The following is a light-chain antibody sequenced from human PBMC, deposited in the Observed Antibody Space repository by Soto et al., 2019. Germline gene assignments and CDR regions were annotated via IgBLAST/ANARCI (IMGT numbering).Light chain of an antibody. CDR2: DVS. V-gene: IGLV2-11*01. Sequence: QSALTQPRSVSGSPGQSVTISCTGTSSDVGGYTYVSWYQQHPGKAPKLIIYDVSKRPSGVPDRFSGSKSGNTASLTISGLQAEDEADYYCCSSAGTYTSVFGGGTKLTVL. CDR1: SSDVGGYTY. J-gene: IGLJ3*02. CDR3: CSSAGTYTSV.